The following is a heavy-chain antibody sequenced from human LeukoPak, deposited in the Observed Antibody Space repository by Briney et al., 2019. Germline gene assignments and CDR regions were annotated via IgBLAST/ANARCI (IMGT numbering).Heavy chain of an antibody. J-gene: IGHJ4*02. D-gene: IGHD6-19*01. CDR2: INPNSGGT. CDR3: ARDGSGYSSGGYYHDY. CDR1: GYTFTGYY. V-gene: IGHV1-2*06. Sequence: ASVKVSCKASGYTFTGYYMHWVRQAPGQGLEWMGRINPNSGGTNYAQKFQGRVTMTRDTSISTAYMELSRLRSDDTAVYYCARDGSGYSSGGYYHDYWGQGTLVTVSS.